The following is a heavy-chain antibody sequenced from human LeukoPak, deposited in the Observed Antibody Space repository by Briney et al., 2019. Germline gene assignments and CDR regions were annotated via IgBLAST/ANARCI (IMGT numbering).Heavy chain of an antibody. D-gene: IGHD5-24*01. CDR1: GYTFTSYY. V-gene: IGHV1-8*02. CDR2: MNPNSGNT. Sequence: ASVKVSCKASGYTFTSYYMHWVRQAPGQGLEWMGWMNPNSGNTGYAQKFQGRVTMTRNTSISTAYMELSSLRSEDTAVYYCARGPRWLQVDYWGQGTLVTVPS. CDR3: ARGPRWLQVDY. J-gene: IGHJ4*02.